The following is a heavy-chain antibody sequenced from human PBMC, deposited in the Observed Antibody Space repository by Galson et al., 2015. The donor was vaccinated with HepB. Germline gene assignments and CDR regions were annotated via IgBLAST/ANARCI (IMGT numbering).Heavy chain of an antibody. CDR2: ISYSGST. Sequence: SETLSLTCTVSGGSISSSNYYWGWIRQPPGKGLEWIGSISYSGSTYYNPSLKSRVTISVDTSKSQFSLKLSSVTAADTAVYYCARHRSRLLDAFDIWGQGTMVTVSS. J-gene: IGHJ3*02. CDR1: GGSISSSNYY. CDR3: ARHRSRLLDAFDI. D-gene: IGHD1-26*01. V-gene: IGHV4-39*01.